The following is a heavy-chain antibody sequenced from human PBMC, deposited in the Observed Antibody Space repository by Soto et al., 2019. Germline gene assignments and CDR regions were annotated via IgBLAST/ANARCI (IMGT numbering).Heavy chain of an antibody. CDR2: IIPILGIA. Sequence: GASVKVSCKASGGTFSSYTISWVRQAPGQGLEWMGRIIPILGIANYAQKFQGRVTITADKSTSTAYMELSSLRSEDTAVYYCATGYSSSWSNFDYWGQGTLVTVSS. D-gene: IGHD6-13*01. CDR3: ATGYSSSWSNFDY. V-gene: IGHV1-69*02. J-gene: IGHJ4*02. CDR1: GGTFSSYT.